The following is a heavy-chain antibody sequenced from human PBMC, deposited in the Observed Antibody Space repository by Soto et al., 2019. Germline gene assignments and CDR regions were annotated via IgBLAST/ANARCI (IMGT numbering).Heavy chain of an antibody. D-gene: IGHD2-15*01. J-gene: IGHJ5*02. CDR3: ARDLGGRYCSGRTCYSGENWFDP. CDR1: GGSISSGGFY. Sequence: QVQLQESGPGLVKPSQTLSLTCTVSGGSISSGGFYWSWIRQHPGKGLEWIGYIYYSGSTYYNPSLKSRVTISVDTSKNQISLNLSSVTAADTAVYYCARDLGGRYCSGRTCYSGENWFDPWGQGTLVTVSS. V-gene: IGHV4-31*03. CDR2: IYYSGST.